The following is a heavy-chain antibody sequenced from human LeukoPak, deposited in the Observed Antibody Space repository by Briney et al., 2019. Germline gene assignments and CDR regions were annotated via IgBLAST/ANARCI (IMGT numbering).Heavy chain of an antibody. CDR3: ARVFGDYMAFDI. J-gene: IGHJ3*02. V-gene: IGHV3-74*01. Sequence: TGGSLRLSCAASGFTFSSYWMHWVRQAPGKGLVWVSRIKSDGSSTTYADSAKGRFTISRDNAKNTLYLQMNSLRAEDTAVYYCARVFGDYMAFDIWGQGTMVTVSS. CDR1: GFTFSSYW. D-gene: IGHD3-10*01. CDR2: IKSDGSST.